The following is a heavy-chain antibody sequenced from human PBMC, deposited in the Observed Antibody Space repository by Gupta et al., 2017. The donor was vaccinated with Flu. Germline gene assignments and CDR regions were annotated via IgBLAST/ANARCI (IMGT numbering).Heavy chain of an antibody. D-gene: IGHD6-13*01. J-gene: IGHJ5*02. Sequence: QVPLQQTGVGLVKPSETLSLTCAVSGGSFTGYYCTWFRQSPEKGLEWIGEVNHSGRTSYTPSLKSRVTISQDTSKNQFSLNMRSMTAADAGLYYCARGRIAAGIHDWFDLWGQGTLVTVSS. CDR2: VNHSGRT. CDR3: ARGRIAAGIHDWFDL. V-gene: IGHV4-34*01. CDR1: GGSFTGYY.